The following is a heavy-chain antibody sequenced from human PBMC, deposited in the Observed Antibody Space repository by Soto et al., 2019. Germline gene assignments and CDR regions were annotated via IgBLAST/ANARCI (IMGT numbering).Heavy chain of an antibody. CDR3: ARDLGSIAVVRGVITPGY. D-gene: IGHD3-10*01. CDR1: GYTFTSYG. J-gene: IGHJ4*02. CDR2: ISAYNGNT. Sequence: QVQLVQSGAEVKKPGASVKVSCKASGYTFTSYGISWVRQAPGQGLEWMGWISAYNGNTNYAQKLQGRVTMTTDTTTSTADMELRSLRSDDTAVYYCARDLGSIAVVRGVITPGYWGKGTLVTVCS. V-gene: IGHV1-18*01.